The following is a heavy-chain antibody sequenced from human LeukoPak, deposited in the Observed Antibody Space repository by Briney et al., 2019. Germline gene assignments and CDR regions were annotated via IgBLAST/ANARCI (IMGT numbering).Heavy chain of an antibody. V-gene: IGHV1-69*13. CDR2: IIPIFGTA. D-gene: IGHD6-13*01. CDR1: GYTFTSYY. CDR3: ARDHKLYSSSWYAFDY. J-gene: IGHJ4*02. Sequence: GASVKVSCKASGYTFTSYYMHWVRQAPGQGLEWMGGIIPIFGTANYAQKFQGRVTITADESTSTAYMELSSLRSEDTAVYYCARDHKLYSSSWYAFDYWGQGTLVTVSS.